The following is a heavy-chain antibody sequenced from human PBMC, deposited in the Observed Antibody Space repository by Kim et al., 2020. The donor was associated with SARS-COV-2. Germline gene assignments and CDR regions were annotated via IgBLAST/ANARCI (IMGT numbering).Heavy chain of an antibody. J-gene: IGHJ6*02. V-gene: IGHV1-18*01. CDR3: ARYRSGSYYPGDYYGMDV. CDR1: GYTFTSYG. CDR2: ISAYNGNT. D-gene: IGHD1-26*01. Sequence: ASVKVSCKASGYTFTSYGISWVRQAPGQGLEWMGWISAYNGNTNYAQKLQGRVTMTKDTSTSTAYMELRSLRSDDTAVYYCARYRSGSYYPGDYYGMDVWGQGTTVTVSS.